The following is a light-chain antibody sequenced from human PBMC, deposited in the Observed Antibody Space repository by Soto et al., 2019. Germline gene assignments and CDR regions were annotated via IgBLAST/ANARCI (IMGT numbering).Light chain of an antibody. V-gene: IGKV3-20*01. CDR3: QQYGSSLLT. J-gene: IGKJ4*01. Sequence: EIVLTQSPGTLSLSPGERATLSCRASQSVSSSYLAWYQQKPGQAPRLLIYGASSRATGIPDRFSGSGSGTDFTLTISRLEPEDFGVYYCQQYGSSLLTFGGGTQVEIK. CDR2: GAS. CDR1: QSVSSSY.